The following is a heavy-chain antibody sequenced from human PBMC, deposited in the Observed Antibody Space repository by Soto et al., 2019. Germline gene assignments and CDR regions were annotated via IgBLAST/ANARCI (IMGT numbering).Heavy chain of an antibody. D-gene: IGHD3-22*01. V-gene: IGHV1-69*06. CDR2: IIPIFGTA. CDR1: GYTLTSHG. CDR3: ARGGYYYDSSGYRFDP. Sequence: GASVKVSCKASGYTLTSHGISWVRQAPGQGLEWMGGIIPIFGTANYAQKFQGRVTITADKSTSAAYMELSSLRSEDTAVYYCARGGYYYDSSGYRFDPWGQRTLVTVSS. J-gene: IGHJ5*02.